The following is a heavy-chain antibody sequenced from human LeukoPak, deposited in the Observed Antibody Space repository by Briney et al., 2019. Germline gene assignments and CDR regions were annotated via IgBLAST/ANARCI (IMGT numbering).Heavy chain of an antibody. Sequence: GASVKVSCKASGYSFTSYAINWVRQAPGQGLEWMGIINPSGGSTSYAQKFQGRVTMTRDTSTSTVYMELSSLRSEDTAVYYCARVAAAGTKDFQHWGQATLVTVSS. CDR2: INPSGGST. CDR1: GYSFTSYA. CDR3: ARVAAAGTKDFQH. D-gene: IGHD6-13*01. J-gene: IGHJ1*01. V-gene: IGHV1-46*01.